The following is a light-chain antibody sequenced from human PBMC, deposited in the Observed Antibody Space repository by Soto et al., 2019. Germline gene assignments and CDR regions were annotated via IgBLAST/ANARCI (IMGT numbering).Light chain of an antibody. CDR1: QSVSSY. CDR3: QQRSNWPPVT. J-gene: IGKJ5*01. Sequence: VLTQSPATLSLSPGERATLSCRASQSVSSYLAWYQQKPGQAPRLLIYDASNRATGIPARFSGSGSGTDFTLTISSLEPEDFAVYYCQQRSNWPPVTFGQGTRLEIK. CDR2: DAS. V-gene: IGKV3-11*01.